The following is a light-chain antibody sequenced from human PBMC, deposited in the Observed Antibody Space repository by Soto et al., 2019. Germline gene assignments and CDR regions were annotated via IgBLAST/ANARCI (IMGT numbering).Light chain of an antibody. CDR3: QQSYSTPRT. CDR2: GAS. J-gene: IGKJ2*01. CDR1: QSVITY. Sequence: DIQMTQSPSSLSASVGDRVTVTCRASQSVITYLNWYQQKPGKAPTLLISGASSLQSGVPSRFSGSGSETDFPLTISSLQPEDFATYYCQQSYSTPRTFGQGTKLEIK. V-gene: IGKV1-39*01.